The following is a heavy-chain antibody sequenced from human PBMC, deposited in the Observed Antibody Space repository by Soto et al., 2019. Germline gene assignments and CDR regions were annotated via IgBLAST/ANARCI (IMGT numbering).Heavy chain of an antibody. CDR3: ASGGMATTDAFDI. CDR1: GGSISSSSYY. D-gene: IGHD5-12*01. V-gene: IGHV4-39*01. J-gene: IGHJ3*02. CDR2: IYYSGST. Sequence: PSETLSLTCTVSGGSISSSSYYWGWIRQPPGKGLEWIGSIYYSGSTYYNPSLKSRVTISVDTSKNQFSLKLSSVTAADTAVYYCASGGMATTDAFDIWGQGTMVTVSS.